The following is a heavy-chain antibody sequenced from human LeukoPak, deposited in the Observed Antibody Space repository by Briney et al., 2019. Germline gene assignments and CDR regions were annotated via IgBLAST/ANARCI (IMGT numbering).Heavy chain of an antibody. CDR3: AREEGGNYFDA. D-gene: IGHD1-26*01. Sequence: GGSLRLSCAASGFTFRSYEMNWVRQAPGKGLEWVSYIGSSGTTIYYADSVKGRFTISRDNAKNSLYLQIHGVRAEDTAVYYCAREEGGNYFDAWGQGTLVTVSS. V-gene: IGHV3-48*03. J-gene: IGHJ4*02. CDR1: GFTFRSYE. CDR2: IGSSGTTI.